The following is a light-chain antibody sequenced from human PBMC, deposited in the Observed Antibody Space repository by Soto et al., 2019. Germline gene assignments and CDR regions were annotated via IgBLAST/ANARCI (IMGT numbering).Light chain of an antibody. V-gene: IGKV2D-29*01. CDR3: MQSIDLPQT. CDR1: QTARHIDGMPY. CDR2: EVS. Sequence: DIVMTQTPLSLSVTPGQAASISCKSSQTARHIDGMPYLYWYRQKPGQPPQLLIYEVSNRFSGVTERFSGSGSGTDFTLNISRVEADDVGVYYCMQSIDLPQTFGQGTKLEIK. J-gene: IGKJ2*01.